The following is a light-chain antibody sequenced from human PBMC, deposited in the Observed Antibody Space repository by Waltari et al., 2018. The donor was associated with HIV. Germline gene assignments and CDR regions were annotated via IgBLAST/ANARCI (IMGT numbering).Light chain of an antibody. CDR2: MNN. V-gene: IGLV1-47*01. CDR3: AAWDASLSAWV. Sequence: QSVLTQPPSASGTPGQRVTISSSGSSSNIGSNYVYLYQHLPGTAPKLVIYMNNQRPSGVPDRFSGSKSGTSASLAISGLRSEDEADYYCAAWDASLSAWVFGGGTKLTVL. CDR1: SSNIGSNY. J-gene: IGLJ3*02.